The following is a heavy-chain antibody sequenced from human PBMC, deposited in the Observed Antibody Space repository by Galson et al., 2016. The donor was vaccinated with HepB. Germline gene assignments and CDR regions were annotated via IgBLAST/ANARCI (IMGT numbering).Heavy chain of an antibody. Sequence: SETLSLTCAVSGDSISSNNWWTWVRQPPGKRPEWIGEIYHSGRTFYNPSLSSRVTISADKSNKQFSLNLTSVTAADTAVYYCARVEGGCSRTSCVLDPWGQGTLVTVSS. V-gene: IGHV4-4*02. D-gene: IGHD2-2*01. J-gene: IGHJ5*02. CDR2: IYHSGRT. CDR3: ARVEGGCSRTSCVLDP. CDR1: GDSISSNNW.